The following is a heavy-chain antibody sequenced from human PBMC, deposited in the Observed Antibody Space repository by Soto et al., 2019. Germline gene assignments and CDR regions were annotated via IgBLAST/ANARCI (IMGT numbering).Heavy chain of an antibody. D-gene: IGHD2-15*01. CDR3: ARNKICSLFDY. J-gene: IGHJ4*02. CDR2: INHSGGT. CDR1: GGSFSGYY. Sequence: SETLSLTCAVYGGSFSGYYWTWIRQPPGTGLEWNGEINHSGGTNYNPARKSRVTISVDTSTNQFSLKLTSVTAADTAVYYCARNKICSLFDYWGQGTLVT. V-gene: IGHV4-34*01.